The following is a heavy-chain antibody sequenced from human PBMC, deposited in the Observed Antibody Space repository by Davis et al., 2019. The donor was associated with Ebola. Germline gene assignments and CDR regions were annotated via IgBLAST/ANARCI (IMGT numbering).Heavy chain of an antibody. D-gene: IGHD1-26*01. CDR2: VNQSGGA. CDR1: GGSFSGYY. J-gene: IGHJ4*02. V-gene: IGHV4-34*01. CDR3: ARTPQYTSYGSYFDY. Sequence: SETLSLTCAVYGGSFSGYYWTWIRQSPGKGLEWIGEVNQSGGASYNPSLTSRVTISVDTSKNHFSLKLSSVTAADTAMYYCARTPQYTSYGSYFDYWGQGALVTVSS.